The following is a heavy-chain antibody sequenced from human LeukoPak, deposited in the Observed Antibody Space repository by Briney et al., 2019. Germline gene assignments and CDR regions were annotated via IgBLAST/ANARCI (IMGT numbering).Heavy chain of an antibody. CDR3: VRSNTAVPGGDY. V-gene: IGHV3-7*01. CDR1: TFTFSSYW. Sequence: EPGGSLRLSCVASTFTFSSYWMSWVRQAPGKGLEWVANIKQDGSERYYVDSVKGRFTISRDNAKKSLYLQMNSLRAEDTAVYYCVRSNTAVPGGDYWGQGTLVTVSS. D-gene: IGHD4-11*01. CDR2: IKQDGSER. J-gene: IGHJ4*02.